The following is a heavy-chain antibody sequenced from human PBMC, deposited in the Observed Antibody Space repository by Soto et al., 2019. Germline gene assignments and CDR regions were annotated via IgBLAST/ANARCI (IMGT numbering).Heavy chain of an antibody. Sequence: QVQLQESGPGLVKPSETLSLTCTVSGGSISSYYWSWIRQPPGKGLEWIGYIYYSGSTNYNPSLKSRVTISVDTSKNQFSLKLSSVTAADTAVYYCARDRDSYGLDYWGQGTLVTVSS. D-gene: IGHD5-18*01. CDR3: ARDRDSYGLDY. V-gene: IGHV4-59*01. CDR1: GGSISSYY. CDR2: IYYSGST. J-gene: IGHJ4*02.